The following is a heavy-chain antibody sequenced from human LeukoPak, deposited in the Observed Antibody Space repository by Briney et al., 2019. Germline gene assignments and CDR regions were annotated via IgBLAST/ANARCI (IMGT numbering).Heavy chain of an antibody. CDR3: ARPARRGASYDAFDI. J-gene: IGHJ3*02. V-gene: IGHV3-30*04. CDR1: GFTFSSYA. D-gene: IGHD3-10*01. Sequence: PGGSLRLSCAASGFTFSSYAMHWVRQAPGKGLEWVAVISYDGSNKYYADSVKGRFTISRDNSKNTLYLQMNSLRAEDTAVYYCARPARRGASYDAFDIWGQGTMVTVSS. CDR2: ISYDGSNK.